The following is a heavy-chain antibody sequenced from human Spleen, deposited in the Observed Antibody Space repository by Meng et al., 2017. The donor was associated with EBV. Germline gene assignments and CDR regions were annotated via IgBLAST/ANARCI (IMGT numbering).Heavy chain of an antibody. V-gene: IGHV4-61*01. CDR2: IYYSGST. J-gene: IGHJ4*02. Sequence: QVQAQESGPGMVKPSGTLSLTCTVSGGSVSSGSYYWSWIRQPPGKGLEWIGYIYYSGSTNYNPSLKSRVAISVDTSKNQFSLRLSSVTAADTAVYYCARVRLYYDSSGPIDYWGQGTLVTVSS. CDR1: GGSVSSGSYY. D-gene: IGHD3-22*01. CDR3: ARVRLYYDSSGPIDY.